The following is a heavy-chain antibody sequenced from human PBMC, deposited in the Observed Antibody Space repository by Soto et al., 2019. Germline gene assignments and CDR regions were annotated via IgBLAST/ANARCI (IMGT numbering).Heavy chain of an antibody. D-gene: IGHD2-2*01. J-gene: IGHJ6*02. Sequence: SETLSPPCTVSGGSISSYYWSWIRQPPGKGLEWFGYINYSGSTNYNPSLKSRVTISVDTSKNQFSLKLSSVTAADTAVYYCARDLGYCSSTSCYRGRRGARASGMDVWGQGTTVTVSS. CDR1: GGSISSYY. CDR3: ARDLGYCSSTSCYRGRRGARASGMDV. V-gene: IGHV4-59*01. CDR2: INYSGST.